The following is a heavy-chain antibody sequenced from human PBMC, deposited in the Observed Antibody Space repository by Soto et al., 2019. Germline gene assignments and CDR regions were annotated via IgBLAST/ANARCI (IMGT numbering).Heavy chain of an antibody. CDR3: AKDRSSSLDY. Sequence: GGSLRLSCAASGFTFSSYGMHWVRQAPGKGLEWVAVISYDGSNKYYADSVKGRFTISRDNSKNTLYLQMNSLRAEDTAVYYCAKDRSSSLDYWGQGTLVTVYS. V-gene: IGHV3-30*18. CDR1: GFTFSSYG. J-gene: IGHJ4*02. CDR2: ISYDGSNK.